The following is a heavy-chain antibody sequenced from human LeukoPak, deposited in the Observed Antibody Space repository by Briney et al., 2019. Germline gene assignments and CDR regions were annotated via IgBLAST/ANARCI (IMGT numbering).Heavy chain of an antibody. CDR1: GYAFTSGGFS. J-gene: IGHJ5*01. V-gene: IGHV4-30-2*01. Sequence: SETLSLTCTVSGYAFTSGGFSWNWIRQPPGKGLEWIGCIYDRGPAYYNPSLKSRFTISVDRPKNQFFLNVTSLTAADTAVYYCARSRQASGLFNSWGQGTLVVVSS. D-gene: IGHD3-10*01. CDR3: ARSRQASGLFNS. CDR2: IYDRGPA.